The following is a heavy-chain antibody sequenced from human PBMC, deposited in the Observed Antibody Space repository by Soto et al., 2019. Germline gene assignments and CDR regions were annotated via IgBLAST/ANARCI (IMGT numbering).Heavy chain of an antibody. CDR2: IYYSGDT. J-gene: IGHJ4*02. D-gene: IGHD4-17*01. CDR3: ARDTRYGVLDY. CDR1: GSSISSYY. V-gene: IGHV4-59*01. Sequence: QVQLQESGPGLVKPSETLSLTCTVSGSSISSYYWSWIRQPPGKGLEWIGYIYYSGDTNYNPSLKSRVTISVDTSKNQFSLSLSSLTAADTAVYYCARDTRYGVLDYWGQGTLVTVSS.